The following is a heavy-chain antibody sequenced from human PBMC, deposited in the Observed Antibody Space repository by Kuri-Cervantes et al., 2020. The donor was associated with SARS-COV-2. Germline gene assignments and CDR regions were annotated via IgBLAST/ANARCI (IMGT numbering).Heavy chain of an antibody. D-gene: IGHD6-13*01. V-gene: IGHV3-74*01. Sequence: GGSLRLSCAASGFTFSSYWMHWVRQAPGKGLVWVSRINSDGSSTSYADSVKGRFTISRDNSKNTLYLQMNSLRAEDTAVYYCAKEKSAAAGTKYFQHWGQGTLVTVSS. CDR3: AKEKSAAAGTKYFQH. CDR2: INSDGSST. CDR1: GFTFSSYW. J-gene: IGHJ1*01.